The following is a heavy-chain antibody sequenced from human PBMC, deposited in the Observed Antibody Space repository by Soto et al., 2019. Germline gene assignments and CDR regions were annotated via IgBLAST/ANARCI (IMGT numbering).Heavy chain of an antibody. J-gene: IGHJ4*02. CDR3: ARDKITGLFDY. CDR1: GGSVSSNSYS. V-gene: IGHV4-39*07. D-gene: IGHD2-8*02. Sequence: SETLSLTCTVSGGSVSSNSYSWGWIRQSPGKGLEWIGYIYYSGSTNYNPSLMSRVTISVDTSKNEFSLKLTSVTAADTAVYYCARDKITGLFDYWGQGTLVTVSS. CDR2: IYYSGST.